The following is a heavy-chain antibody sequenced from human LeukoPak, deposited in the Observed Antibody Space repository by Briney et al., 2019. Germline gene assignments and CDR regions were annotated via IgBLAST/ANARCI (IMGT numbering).Heavy chain of an antibody. Sequence: ASVTVSCKASGYTFTGYYMHWVRQAPGQGLEWMGWINPNSGGTNYAQKFQGRVTMTRDTSISTAYMELSRLRSDDTAVYYCARVGYSSGWRRYYYGMDVWGQGTTVTVSS. CDR1: GYTFTGYY. CDR2: INPNSGGT. D-gene: IGHD6-19*01. CDR3: ARVGYSSGWRRYYYGMDV. V-gene: IGHV1-2*02. J-gene: IGHJ6*02.